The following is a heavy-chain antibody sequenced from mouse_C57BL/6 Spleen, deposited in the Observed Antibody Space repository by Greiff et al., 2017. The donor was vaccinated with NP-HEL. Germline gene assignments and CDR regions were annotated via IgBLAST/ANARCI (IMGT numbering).Heavy chain of an antibody. V-gene: IGHV1-81*01. J-gene: IGHJ4*01. CDR2: IYPRSGNT. Sequence: VQLQQSGAELARPGASVKLSCKASGYTFTSYGISWVKQRTGQGLEWIGEIYPRSGNTYYNEKFKGQATLTADKSSSTAYMEPRSLTSEDSTVYFCARWDGNYTYEAMDYWGQGTSVTVSS. D-gene: IGHD2-1*01. CDR3: ARWDGNYTYEAMDY. CDR1: GYTFTSYG.